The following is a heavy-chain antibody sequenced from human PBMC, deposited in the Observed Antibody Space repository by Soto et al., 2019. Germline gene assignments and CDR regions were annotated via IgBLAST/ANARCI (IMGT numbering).Heavy chain of an antibody. Sequence: GGSLRLSCAASGFTFNLFTFHWVRQAPGKGLEWVAVISYDGSNKYYADSVKGRFTISRDNSKNTLYLQMNSLRAEDTAVYYCARSSNYYDSSGYRSYGMDVWGQGTTVTVSS. J-gene: IGHJ6*02. CDR1: GFTFNLFT. CDR3: ARSSNYYDSSGYRSYGMDV. D-gene: IGHD3-22*01. CDR2: ISYDGSNK. V-gene: IGHV3-30-3*01.